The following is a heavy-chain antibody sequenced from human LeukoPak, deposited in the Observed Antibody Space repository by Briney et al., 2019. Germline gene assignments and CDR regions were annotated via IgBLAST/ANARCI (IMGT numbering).Heavy chain of an antibody. J-gene: IGHJ4*02. Sequence: GGSLRLSCAASGFTFSSYAMSWVRQAPGKGLEWVSAISDGGDITYYADSVTGRFTISRDNSKDTLFLQMHSLRPGDTAVYYCVREDTPATANYWGQGTLVTISS. D-gene: IGHD2-21*02. CDR1: GFTFSSYA. V-gene: IGHV3-23*01. CDR2: ISDGGDIT. CDR3: VREDTPATANY.